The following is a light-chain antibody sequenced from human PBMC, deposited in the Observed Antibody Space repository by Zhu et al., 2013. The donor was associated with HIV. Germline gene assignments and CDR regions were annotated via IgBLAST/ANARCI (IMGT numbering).Light chain of an antibody. J-gene: IGLJ1*01. V-gene: IGLV1-51*01. Sequence: QSVLTQPPSMSAAPGQTVTISCSGDTSNIGNSYVCWFQKAPGTGPTLVIYDNSRRPSGIPDRFSGSKSGNTASLTVSGLQAEDEADYYCSSYAGNNNYVFGTGTKVTVL. CDR2: DNS. CDR3: SSYAGNNNYV. CDR1: TSNIGNSY.